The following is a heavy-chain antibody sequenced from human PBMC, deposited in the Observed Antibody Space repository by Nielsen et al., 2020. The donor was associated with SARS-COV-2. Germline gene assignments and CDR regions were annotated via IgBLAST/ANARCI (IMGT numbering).Heavy chain of an antibody. CDR1: GGSISSGGYY. V-gene: IGHV4-31*03. D-gene: IGHD4-17*01. CDR2: IYYSGST. Sequence: SETLSLTCTVSGGSISSGGYYWSWIRQHPGKGLEWIGYIYYSGSTYYNPSLKSRVTISLDTSKNQFFLSLTSVTAADRAVYYCARDYFGDYLDGFDIWGQGTVVTVSS. CDR3: ARDYFGDYLDGFDI. J-gene: IGHJ3*02.